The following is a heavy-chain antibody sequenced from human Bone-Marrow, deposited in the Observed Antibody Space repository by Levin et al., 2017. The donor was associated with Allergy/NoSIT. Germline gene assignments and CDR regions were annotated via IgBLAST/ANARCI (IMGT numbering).Heavy chain of an antibody. CDR3: AREEWRYCSGGSCYSNWFDP. CDR1: GFTFSSYE. Sequence: LSLTCAASGFTFSSYEMNWVRQAPGKGLEWVSYISSSGSTIYYADSVKGRFTISRDNAKNSLYLQMNSLRAEDTAVYYCAREEWRYCSGGSCYSNWFDPWGQGTLVTVSS. V-gene: IGHV3-48*03. CDR2: ISSSGSTI. J-gene: IGHJ5*02. D-gene: IGHD2-15*01.